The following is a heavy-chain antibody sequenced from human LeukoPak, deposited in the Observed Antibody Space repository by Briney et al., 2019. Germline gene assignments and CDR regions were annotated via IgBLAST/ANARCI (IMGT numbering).Heavy chain of an antibody. V-gene: IGHV1-2*06. CDR3: ARDRSRLGDLSLPDY. D-gene: IGHD3-16*02. CDR1: GYTFTGYY. J-gene: IGHJ4*02. Sequence: VASVKVSCKASGYTFTGYYMHWVRQAPGQGLEWMGRINPNSGGTNYAQKFQGRVTMTRDTSISTAYMELSRLRSDDTAVYYCARDRSRLGDLSLPDYWGQGTLVTVSS. CDR2: INPNSGGT.